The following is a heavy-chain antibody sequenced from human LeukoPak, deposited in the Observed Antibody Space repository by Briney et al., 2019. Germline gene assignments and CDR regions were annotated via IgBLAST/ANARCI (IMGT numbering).Heavy chain of an antibody. CDR2: FDPEVGET. CDR3: ALGSHLGELSPFDY. CDR1: GYTLTELS. J-gene: IGHJ4*02. D-gene: IGHD3-16*02. Sequence: ASVKVSCKVSGYTLTELSMHWVRQAPGKGLEWMGGFDPEVGETIYAQKFQGRVTMTEDTSTDTAYMELSSLRSEDTAVYYCALGSHLGELSPFDYWGQGTLVTVSS. V-gene: IGHV1-24*01.